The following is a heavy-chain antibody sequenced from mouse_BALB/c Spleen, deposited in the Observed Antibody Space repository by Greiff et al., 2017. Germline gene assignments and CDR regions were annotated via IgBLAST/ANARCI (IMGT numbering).Heavy chain of an antibody. V-gene: IGHV1-63*02. J-gene: IGHJ3*01. CDR1: GYTFTNYW. Sequence: VQLQQSGAELVRPGTSVKISCKASGYTFTNYWLGWVKQRPGHGLEWIGDIYPGGGYTNYHEKFKGKATLTADTSSSTAYMQLSSLTSADSTVYFCARRDSSLGWFAYWGQGTLVTVSA. CDR2: IYPGGGYT. D-gene: IGHD1-1*01. CDR3: ARRDSSLGWFAY.